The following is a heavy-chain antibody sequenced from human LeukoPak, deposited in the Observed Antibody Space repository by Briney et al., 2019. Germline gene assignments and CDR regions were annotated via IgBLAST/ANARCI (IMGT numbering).Heavy chain of an antibody. Sequence: PGRSLRLSCAASGFTFDDYAMHWVRQVPGKGLEWVSGISWNGGSIGYADSVKGRCTISRDNAKNSLFLQMNSLRAEDTAVYYSASTPPRYCSGGSCKYYYYYYMDVWGKGNTVTISS. V-gene: IGHV3-9*01. CDR2: ISWNGGSI. CDR1: GFTFDDYA. CDR3: ASTPPRYCSGGSCKYYYYYYMDV. D-gene: IGHD2-15*01. J-gene: IGHJ6*03.